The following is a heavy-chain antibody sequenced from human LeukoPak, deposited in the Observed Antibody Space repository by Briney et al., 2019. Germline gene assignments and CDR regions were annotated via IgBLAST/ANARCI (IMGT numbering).Heavy chain of an antibody. Sequence: GASVKVSCKASGYTFTSYAMHWVRQAPGRRLEWMGWINAGNGNTKYSQKFQGRVTITRDTSASTAYMELSSLRSEDTAVYYCARDAYSGSYRSGFDYWGQGTLVTVSS. CDR3: ARDAYSGSYRSGFDY. V-gene: IGHV1-3*01. D-gene: IGHD1-26*01. CDR2: INAGNGNT. J-gene: IGHJ4*02. CDR1: GYTFTSYA.